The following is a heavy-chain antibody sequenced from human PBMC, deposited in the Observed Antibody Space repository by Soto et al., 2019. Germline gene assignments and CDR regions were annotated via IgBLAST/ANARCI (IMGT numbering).Heavy chain of an antibody. V-gene: IGHV3-23*01. Sequence: GGSLRLSCAASGFTFSSYAMSWVRQAPGKGLEWVSAISGSGGSTYYADSVKGRFTISRDNSKNTLYLQMNSLRAEDTAVYYCAKDELDYDILTGYYNWFDPWGQGTLVTVSS. J-gene: IGHJ5*02. CDR1: GFTFSSYA. CDR3: AKDELDYDILTGYYNWFDP. CDR2: ISGSGGST. D-gene: IGHD3-9*01.